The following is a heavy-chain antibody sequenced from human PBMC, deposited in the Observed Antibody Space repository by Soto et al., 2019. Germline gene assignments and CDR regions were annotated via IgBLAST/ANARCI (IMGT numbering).Heavy chain of an antibody. D-gene: IGHD4-4*01. V-gene: IGHV1-69*01. Sequence: QVQLVQSGAEVKKPGSSVKVSCKASGGTFSSYAISWVRQAPGQGLEWMGGIIPIFGTANYAQKFQGRVTITADEPTSTAYMEPFSLRPEDTAVYYCAQRTTVEDYYYYGMDVWGQGTTVTVSS. J-gene: IGHJ6*02. CDR1: GGTFSSYA. CDR2: IIPIFGTA. CDR3: AQRTTVEDYYYYGMDV.